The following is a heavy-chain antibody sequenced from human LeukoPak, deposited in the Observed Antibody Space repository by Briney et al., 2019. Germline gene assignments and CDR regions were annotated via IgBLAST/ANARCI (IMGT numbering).Heavy chain of an antibody. J-gene: IGHJ4*02. D-gene: IGHD2-2*01. CDR1: GGLISSGSYY. CDR2: IYSSGST. CDR3: ASTVCISTSCYPGVVDY. Sequence: SETLSLTCTVSGGLISSGSYYWSWIRQPAGKGLEWIGRIYSSGSTNYNPALRSRLTISVDTSKNQFSLKLSSVTAADTAVYYCASTVCISTSCYPGVVDYWGQGTLVTVSS. V-gene: IGHV4-61*02.